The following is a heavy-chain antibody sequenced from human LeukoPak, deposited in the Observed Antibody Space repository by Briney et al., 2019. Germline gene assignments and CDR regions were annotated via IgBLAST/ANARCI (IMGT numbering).Heavy chain of an antibody. Sequence: GGSLRLSCAASGFTFNTYWMGWVRQAPGKGREWAANISQDGSERYYVDSVKGRFTISRDNARNSLYLEMNSLRADDTAVYYCARPSYSSGSFFDYWGQGTLVTVSS. CDR1: GFTFNTYW. CDR2: ISQDGSER. V-gene: IGHV3-7*05. J-gene: IGHJ4*02. CDR3: ARPSYSSGSFFDY. D-gene: IGHD3-10*01.